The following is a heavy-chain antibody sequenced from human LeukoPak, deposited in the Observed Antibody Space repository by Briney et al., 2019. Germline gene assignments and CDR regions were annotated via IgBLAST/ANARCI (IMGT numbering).Heavy chain of an antibody. V-gene: IGHV4-4*09. CDR3: ARHHRYGGNMNWFDS. Sequence: SETLSLTCTVSGGSISSYYWSWIRQPPGKGLGWIGYIYTSGSTNYNPSLKSRVTISVDTSKNQFSLELSSVTAADTAVYYCARHHRYGGNMNWFDSWGQGTLVTVSS. CDR1: GGSISSYY. J-gene: IGHJ5*01. D-gene: IGHD4-23*01. CDR2: IYTSGST.